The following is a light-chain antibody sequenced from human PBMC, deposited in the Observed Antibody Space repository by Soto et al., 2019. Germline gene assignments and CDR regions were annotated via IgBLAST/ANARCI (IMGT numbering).Light chain of an antibody. CDR3: QQSYDVPAT. V-gene: IGKV4-1*01. J-gene: IGKJ5*01. CDR2: WAS. CDR1: QPVVRSSNNKNH. Sequence: QAADALRLCLGESPTINCKASQPVVRSSNNKNHLAWYQQKPTLSPKMLISWASTRESGVPDRFSGSGSGTELYVISSRLQDEDAAAYYCQQSYDVPATFGQGTRLEI.